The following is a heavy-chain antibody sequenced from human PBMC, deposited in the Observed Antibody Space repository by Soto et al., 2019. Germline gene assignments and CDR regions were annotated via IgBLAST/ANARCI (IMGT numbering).Heavy chain of an antibody. D-gene: IGHD6-19*01. Sequence: PGGSLRLSCAASGLTFNNYAMTLVRKEPGSGLEWVSGISDTGSSTYYADSVRGRFTISRDNAKNTMSLQMNSLRAEDTAVYYCARVLKSSGWDNDVFDIWGQGTMVTVSS. CDR1: GLTFNNYA. J-gene: IGHJ3*02. CDR3: ARVLKSSGWDNDVFDI. V-gene: IGHV3-23*01. CDR2: ISDTGSST.